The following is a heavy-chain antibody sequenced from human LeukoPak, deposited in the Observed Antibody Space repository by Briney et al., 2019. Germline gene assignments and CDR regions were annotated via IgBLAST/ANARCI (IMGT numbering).Heavy chain of an antibody. CDR3: ARDYTYYHGSGSYYPDY. J-gene: IGHJ4*02. Sequence: GGSLRLSCAASGFTFYSYWMSWVRQAPGKGLEWVANIKEDGSEKYYVDSVKGRFTISRDNAKNSLYLQMNSLRAEDTAVYYCARDYTYYHGSGSYYPDYWGQGTLVTVSS. CDR2: IKEDGSEK. D-gene: IGHD3-10*01. CDR1: GFTFYSYW. V-gene: IGHV3-7*01.